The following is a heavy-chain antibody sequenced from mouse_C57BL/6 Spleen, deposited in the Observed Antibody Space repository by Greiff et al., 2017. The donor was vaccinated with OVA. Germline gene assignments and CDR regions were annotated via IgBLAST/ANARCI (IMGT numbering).Heavy chain of an antibody. V-gene: IGHV1-64*01. CDR3: ARDNCSRAMDY. CDR1: GYTFTSYW. CDR2: IHPNSGST. Sequence: QVQLQQPGAELVKPGASVKLSCKASGYTFTSYWMHWVKQRPGQGLEWIGMIHPNSGSTNYNEKFKSKATLTVDKSSSTASMYLCSLTFTDSAVYYCARDNCSRAMDYWGQGTSVTVSS. J-gene: IGHJ4*01. D-gene: IGHD1-1*01.